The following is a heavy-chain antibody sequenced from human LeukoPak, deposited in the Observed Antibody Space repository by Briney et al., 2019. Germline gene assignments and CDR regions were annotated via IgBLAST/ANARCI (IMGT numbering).Heavy chain of an antibody. CDR1: GFTFSSYW. Sequence: GSLRLSCAASGFTFSSYWMSWVRQAPGKGLEWEANIKEDGSEKYYVDSVKGRFTISRDNAKKSLFLQMNSLRVEDTAVYYCARGRNLAVWGQGTTVTVSS. J-gene: IGHJ6*02. CDR2: IKEDGSEK. CDR3: ARGRNLAV. V-gene: IGHV3-7*01.